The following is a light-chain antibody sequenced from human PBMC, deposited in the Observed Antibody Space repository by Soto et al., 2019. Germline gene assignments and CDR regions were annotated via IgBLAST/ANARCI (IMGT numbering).Light chain of an antibody. V-gene: IGLV2-23*01. CDR3: CSFARRSTSYV. CDR2: EGT. CDR1: SSDVGSSDL. J-gene: IGLJ1*01. Sequence: QSVLTQPASESGSPGQSITISCTGTSSDVGSSDLVSWYQQHPGKAPKLIIFEGTRRPSGVSGRFSGSMSGNTASLTISGLQAEDEADYYCCSFARRSTSYVFGTGTKVTVL.